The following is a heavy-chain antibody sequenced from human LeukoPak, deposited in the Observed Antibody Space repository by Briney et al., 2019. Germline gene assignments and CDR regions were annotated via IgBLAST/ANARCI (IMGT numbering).Heavy chain of an antibody. CDR2: ISAYNGNT. V-gene: IGHV1-18*01. D-gene: IGHD3-22*01. CDR3: AREGHEYYYDSSGYPSVIHCGMDV. CDR1: GYTFTSYG. J-gene: IGHJ6*02. Sequence: ASVKVSCKASGYTFTSYGISWVRQAPGQGLEWMGWISAYNGNTNYAQKLQGRVTMTTDTSTSTAYMELRSLRSDDTAVYYCAREGHEYYYDSSGYPSVIHCGMDVWGQGTTVTVSS.